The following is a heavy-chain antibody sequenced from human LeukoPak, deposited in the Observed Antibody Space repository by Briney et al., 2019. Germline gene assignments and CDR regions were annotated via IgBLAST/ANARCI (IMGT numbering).Heavy chain of an antibody. V-gene: IGHV3-30*04. D-gene: IGHD2-2*01. CDR2: ILYDGSTQ. Sequence: GRSLRLSCAASGFTFSTFSMHWDRQAPGKGLEWVAVILYDGSTQYYADSVRGRFTASRDNSKDTLYLQMNSLRVEDTAVYYCARVDCRSTSCSPFDYWGQGTLVTVSS. J-gene: IGHJ4*02. CDR1: GFTFSTFS. CDR3: ARVDCRSTSCSPFDY.